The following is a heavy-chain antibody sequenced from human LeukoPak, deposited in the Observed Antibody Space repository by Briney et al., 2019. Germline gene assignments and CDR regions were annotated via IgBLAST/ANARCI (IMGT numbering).Heavy chain of an antibody. CDR2: IYYSGST. CDR1: GGSISSSSYY. Sequence: SETLSLTCTVSGGSISSSSYYWGWIRQPPGKGLEWIGSIYYSGSTYYNPSLKSRVTISVDTSKNQFSLKLSSVTAADTAVYYCARESPGSSGYSNFDYWGQGTLVTVSS. J-gene: IGHJ4*02. D-gene: IGHD3-22*01. CDR3: ARESPGSSGYSNFDY. V-gene: IGHV4-39*07.